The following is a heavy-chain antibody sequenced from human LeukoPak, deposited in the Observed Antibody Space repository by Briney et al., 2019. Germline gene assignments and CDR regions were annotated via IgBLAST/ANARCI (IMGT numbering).Heavy chain of an antibody. CDR2: ISGSGDTI. Sequence: PGGSLRLSCAASGFIFSDYYMSWIRQAPGKGLEWISYISGSGDTIYYADSVKGQFTISRDNAENSLYLQMNSLRAEDTAIYYCARSIPYGTTWYGRSDYWGQGTLVTVSS. D-gene: IGHD6-13*01. J-gene: IGHJ4*02. CDR1: GFIFSDYY. V-gene: IGHV3-11*01. CDR3: ARSIPYGTTWYGRSDY.